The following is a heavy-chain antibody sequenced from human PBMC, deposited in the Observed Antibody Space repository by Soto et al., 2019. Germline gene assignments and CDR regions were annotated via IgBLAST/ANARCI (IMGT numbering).Heavy chain of an antibody. J-gene: IGHJ5*02. D-gene: IGHD6-13*01. CDR2: IYYSGTS. V-gene: IGHV4-39*02. CDR1: GGSISTSAYY. CDR3: ARERPDGSRLDP. Sequence: SETLSLTCTVSGGSISTSAYYWGWIRQPPGKGLEWIGTIYYSGTSYHNPSLKSRVTISVDTSKNQFSLTLISVTAADTAVYYCARERPDGSRLDPWGQGTLVTVSS.